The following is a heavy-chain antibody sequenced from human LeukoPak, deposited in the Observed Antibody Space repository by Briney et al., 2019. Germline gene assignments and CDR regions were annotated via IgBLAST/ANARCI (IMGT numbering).Heavy chain of an antibody. CDR3: AREYITMVRGVIRYFDY. D-gene: IGHD3-10*01. V-gene: IGHV6-1*01. J-gene: IGHJ4*02. CDR1: GDSVSSNSAA. Sequence: PSQTLSLTCAISGDSVSSNSAAWNWIRHSPSRGLEWLGRTYYRSKWYNDYAVSVKSRITINPDTSKNQFSLQLNSVTPEDTAVYYCAREYITMVRGVIRYFDYWGQGTLVTVSS. CDR2: TYYRSKWYN.